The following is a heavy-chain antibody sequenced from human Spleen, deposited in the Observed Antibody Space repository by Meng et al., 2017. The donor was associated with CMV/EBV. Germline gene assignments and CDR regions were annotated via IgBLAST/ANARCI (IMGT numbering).Heavy chain of an antibody. J-gene: IGHJ5*02. V-gene: IGHV3-30*02. D-gene: IGHD3-16*01. CDR3: AKDRLIRLYLSGNWFDP. CDR2: IRYDGSNK. CDR1: GFTFSSYG. Sequence: QVQLVESGGGVVQPGGSLRLSCAASGFTFSSYGMHWVRQAPGKGLEWVAFIRYDGSNKYYADSVKGRFTISRDNSKNTLYLQMNSLRAEDTAVYYCAKDRLIRLYLSGNWFDPWGQGTLVTVSS.